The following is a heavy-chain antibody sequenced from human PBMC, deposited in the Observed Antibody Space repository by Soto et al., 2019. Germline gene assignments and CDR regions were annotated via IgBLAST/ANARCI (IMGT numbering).Heavy chain of an antibody. CDR3: ARRYGSAFDI. CDR1: GGSISSYY. V-gene: IGHV4-59*01. D-gene: IGHD4-17*01. Sequence: QVRLQESGPGLVKPSETLSLTCTVSGGSISSYYWSWIRQPPGKGLEWIGYIYYSRSTNYNPSLKSRVTISVDTSKNQFSLKLSSVTAADTAVYYCARRYGSAFDIWGQGTLVTVSS. J-gene: IGHJ3*02. CDR2: IYYSRST.